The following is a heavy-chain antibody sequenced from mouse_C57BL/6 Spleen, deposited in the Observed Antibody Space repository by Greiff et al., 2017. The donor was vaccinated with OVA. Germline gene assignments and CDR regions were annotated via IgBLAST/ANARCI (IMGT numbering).Heavy chain of an antibody. Sequence: VQLQQPGAELVKPGASVKLSCKASGYTFTSYWMHWVKQRPGRGLERIGRVDPNRGGTKYNEQFKSKATLTVDKPSSTAYLQLSSLASEDSAVYYCARHYSNYGYWYFDVWGTGTTVTVSS. CDR3: ARHYSNYGYWYFDV. J-gene: IGHJ1*03. CDR1: GYTFTSYW. CDR2: VDPNRGGT. V-gene: IGHV1-72*01. D-gene: IGHD2-5*01.